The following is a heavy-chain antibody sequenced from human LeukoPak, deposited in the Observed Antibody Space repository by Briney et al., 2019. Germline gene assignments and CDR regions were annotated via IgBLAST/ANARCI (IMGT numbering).Heavy chain of an antibody. CDR2: INSDGSST. CDR3: ARRDSGYDSGIDY. CDR1: GFTFSSYW. V-gene: IGHV3-74*01. Sequence: GGSLRLSCAASGFTFSSYWMHWVRQAPGKGLVWVSRINSDGSSTSYADSVKGRLTISRDNAKDTLYLQMNSLRAEDTAVYYCARRDSGYDSGIDYWGQGTLVTVSS. J-gene: IGHJ4*02. D-gene: IGHD5-12*01.